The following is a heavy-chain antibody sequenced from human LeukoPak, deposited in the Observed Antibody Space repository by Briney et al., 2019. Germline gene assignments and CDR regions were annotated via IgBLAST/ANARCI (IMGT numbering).Heavy chain of an antibody. CDR3: AGYCSGGSCFRFDY. CDR2: ISAGGGGT. Sequence: PGGSLRLSCAASGFTFSNYAMSWVRQPPGKGLEWVSAISAGGGGTYYADSVKGRFTISRDNSKNSLYLQMNSLRAEDTAVYYCAGYCSGGSCFRFDYWGQGTLVTVSS. D-gene: IGHD2-15*01. V-gene: IGHV3-23*01. CDR1: GFTFSNYA. J-gene: IGHJ4*02.